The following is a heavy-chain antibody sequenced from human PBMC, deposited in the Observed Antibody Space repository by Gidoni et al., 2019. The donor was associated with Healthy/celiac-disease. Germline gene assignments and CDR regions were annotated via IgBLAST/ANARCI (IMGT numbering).Heavy chain of an antibody. V-gene: IGHV3-23*01. CDR3: AKDPRYSSGWYYFDY. J-gene: IGHJ4*02. Sequence: EVQLLESGGGLVQPGGSLRPSCAASGFTFSSYAMSWVRQAPGKGLEWVSAISGSGSSTYYAESVEGRFTISRNNYNNTLYLQMNGLRAEDTAVYYCAKDPRYSSGWYYFDYWGQGTLVTVSS. CDR2: ISGSGSST. D-gene: IGHD6-19*01. CDR1: GFTFSSYA.